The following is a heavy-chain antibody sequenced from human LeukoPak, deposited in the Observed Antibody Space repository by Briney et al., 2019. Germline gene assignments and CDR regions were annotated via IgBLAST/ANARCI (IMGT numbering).Heavy chain of an antibody. J-gene: IGHJ4*02. CDR2: ISGSGGST. D-gene: IGHD2-8*01. V-gene: IGHV3-23*01. CDR1: GFTFSSYA. Sequence: PGGSLRLSCAASGFTFSSYAMSWVRQAPGKGLEWVSAISGSGGSTYYADSVKGRFTISRDNSKNTLYLQMNSLRAEDTAVYYCAKEPYPIVLMVYAPGWYFDYWGQGTLVTVSS. CDR3: AKEPYPIVLMVYAPGWYFDY.